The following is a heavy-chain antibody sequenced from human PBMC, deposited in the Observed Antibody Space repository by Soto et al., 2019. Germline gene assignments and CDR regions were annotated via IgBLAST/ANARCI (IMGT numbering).Heavy chain of an antibody. CDR2: INHSGTS. J-gene: IGHJ6*02. CDR3: AREGSSSSFTYYYYYGMDV. V-gene: IGHV4-34*01. CDR1: GGSFSGYY. Sequence: PSETLSLTCAVYGGSFSGYYWSWIRQPPGKGLEWIGEINHSGTSHYNPSLESRVITSAVTSKNQFSLKLSSVTAADTAVYYCAREGSSSSFTYYYYYGMDVWGQGTTVTVSS. D-gene: IGHD6-6*01.